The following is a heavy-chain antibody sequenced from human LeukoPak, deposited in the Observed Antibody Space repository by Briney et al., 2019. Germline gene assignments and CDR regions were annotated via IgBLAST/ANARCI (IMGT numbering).Heavy chain of an antibody. V-gene: IGHV4-4*09. Sequence: SDTLSLICNVSGGSISSYYWSWIRQPPGKGLEWIGYIYTSGSTNYNPSLKSRVTISVDTSKNQFSLKLSSVTAADTPVYYCARLHGHCSSTSCFPWGQGTLVTVSS. J-gene: IGHJ5*02. CDR3: ARLHGHCSSTSCFP. CDR2: IYTSGST. D-gene: IGHD2-2*01. CDR1: GGSISSYY.